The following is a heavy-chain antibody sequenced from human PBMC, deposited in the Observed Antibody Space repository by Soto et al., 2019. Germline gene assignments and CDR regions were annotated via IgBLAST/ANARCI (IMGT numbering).Heavy chain of an antibody. D-gene: IGHD3-10*01. Sequence: ASLKVSCKASGYNFTSYAMHWVRQAPGQRLEWMGWINAGNGNTKYSQKFQGRVTITRDTSASTAYMELSSLRSEDTAVYYCARSLMVRVFIIGDYCGQRTLVPAS. V-gene: IGHV1-3*01. J-gene: IGHJ4*02. CDR1: GYNFTSYA. CDR2: INAGNGNT. CDR3: ARSLMVRVFIIGDY.